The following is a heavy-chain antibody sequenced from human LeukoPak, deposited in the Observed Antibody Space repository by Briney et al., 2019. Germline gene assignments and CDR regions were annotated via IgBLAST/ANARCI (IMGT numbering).Heavy chain of an antibody. CDR1: GYSISSGYY. CDR2: IYHSGST. CDR3: ARDWTLDY. V-gene: IGHV4-38-2*02. J-gene: IGHJ4*02. Sequence: SETLSLTCTVSGYSISSGYYWGWIRQPSGKGLEWIGSIYHSGSTYYNPSLKSRVTISVDTSKNQFSLKLSSVTAADTAVYYCARDWTLDYWGQGTLVTVSS. D-gene: IGHD3/OR15-3a*01.